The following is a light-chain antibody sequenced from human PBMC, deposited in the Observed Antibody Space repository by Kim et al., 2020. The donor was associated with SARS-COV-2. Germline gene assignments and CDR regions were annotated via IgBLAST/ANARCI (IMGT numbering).Light chain of an antibody. J-gene: IGLJ2*01. CDR2: RDG. Sequence: SYELTQPLSASVALGQTARITCGGNNIGSKNVHWYQQKPGQAPVLVIYRDGDRPSGIPERFSGSNSGNTATLTISRAQAGDEADYYCQVWDSSPVVFGGGTQLTV. CDR1: NIGSKN. CDR3: QVWDSSPVV. V-gene: IGLV3-9*01.